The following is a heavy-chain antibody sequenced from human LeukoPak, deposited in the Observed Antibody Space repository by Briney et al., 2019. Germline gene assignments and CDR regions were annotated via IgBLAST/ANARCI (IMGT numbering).Heavy chain of an antibody. CDR3: AREVDTGMVKYYYGMDV. CDR2: ISAYNGNT. D-gene: IGHD5-18*01. V-gene: IGHV1-18*01. Sequence: ASVKVSCKAPGYTFTSYGIGWVRQAPGQGLEWMGWISAYNGNTNYAQKLQGRVTMTTETSTSTAYMELRSLRSDDTAVYYCAREVDTGMVKYYYGMDVWGQGTTVTVSS. J-gene: IGHJ6*02. CDR1: GYTFTSYG.